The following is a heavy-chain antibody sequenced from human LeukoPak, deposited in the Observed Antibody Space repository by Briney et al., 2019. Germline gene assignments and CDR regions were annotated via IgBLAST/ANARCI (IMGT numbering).Heavy chain of an antibody. D-gene: IGHD6-13*01. CDR3: ARDWGAAAGY. CDR1: GFTVSDSY. V-gene: IGHV3-53*01. Sequence: PGGSLRLSCAASGFTVSDSYMSWVRQAPGKGLEWVSVTYSDGSAYYADSVRGRFTISRDNPKNTLYLQISSLRAEDTAVYYCARDWGAAAGYWGQGTLVTVSS. J-gene: IGHJ4*02. CDR2: TYSDGSA.